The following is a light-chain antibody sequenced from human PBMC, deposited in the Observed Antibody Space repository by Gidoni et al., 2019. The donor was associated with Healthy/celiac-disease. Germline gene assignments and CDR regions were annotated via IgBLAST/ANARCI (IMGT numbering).Light chain of an antibody. CDR1: QSISSW. Sequence: DIQMTQSPSTLSASVGDRVTRTCRASQSISSWLAWYQRKPGKAPKLLIYDASSLESGVPARFRGSGSGTEFTLTISSLQPDEFATYYCQQYNSYSWTFGQGTKVEIK. J-gene: IGKJ1*01. CDR2: DAS. V-gene: IGKV1-5*01. CDR3: QQYNSYSWT.